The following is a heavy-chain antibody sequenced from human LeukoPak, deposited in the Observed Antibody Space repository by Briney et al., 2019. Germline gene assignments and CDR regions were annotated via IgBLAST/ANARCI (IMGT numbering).Heavy chain of an antibody. J-gene: IGHJ4*02. V-gene: IGHV3-23*01. CDR2: ISSSGSGGNI. Sequence: GGSLRLSCAASGVTLSSYAMSWARQAPGKGLEWVSGISSSGSGGNIYYADSVKGRFTISRDNSKNTLYLQMNSLRAEDTATYYCAKFNIVVVPAAVFEYWGQGTLVTVSS. CDR3: AKFNIVVVPAAVFEY. CDR1: GVTLSSYA. D-gene: IGHD2-2*01.